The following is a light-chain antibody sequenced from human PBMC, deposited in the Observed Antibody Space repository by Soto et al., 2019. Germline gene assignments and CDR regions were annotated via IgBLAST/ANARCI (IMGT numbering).Light chain of an antibody. Sequence: QSVLTQPASVSGSPGQSITISCTGTSSDVGSYNLVSWYQQQPVNAPKLMIYEGSKRPSGVSDRFSGSKSGNTASLTISGLQAEDKADYYCFSFSSNSTLYLFGTRTKVTVL. J-gene: IGLJ1*01. CDR2: EGS. CDR1: SSDVGSYNL. V-gene: IGLV2-23*01. CDR3: FSFSSNSTLYL.